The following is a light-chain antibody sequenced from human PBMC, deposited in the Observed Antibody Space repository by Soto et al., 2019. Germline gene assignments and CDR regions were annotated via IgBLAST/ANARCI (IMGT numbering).Light chain of an antibody. V-gene: IGKV1-39*01. J-gene: IGKJ2*03. CDR3: QQSYITLYS. CDR2: GAS. CDR1: QSISTN. Sequence: DIQMTQSPSSLSASVGDRVTITCQASQSISTNLSWYQKKPGKAPKLLISGASSLQSGVPSRFSGSGSGTDFSLTISSLQPEDFAIYFCQQSYITLYSFGQGTNLEIK.